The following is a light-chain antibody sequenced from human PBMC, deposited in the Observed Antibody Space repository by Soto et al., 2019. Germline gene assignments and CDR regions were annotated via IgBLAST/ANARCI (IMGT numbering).Light chain of an antibody. CDR3: CSYAASPRYV. J-gene: IGLJ1*01. CDR1: SSDVGTYNY. Sequence: QSALTQPRSVSGSPGQSVTISCTGTSSDVGTYNYVSWYQQHPGKAPKVMIYDVSERPSGVPDRFSGSKSGNTASLTISGLRAEDEVDYYSCSYAASPRYVFGTGTKVTVL. CDR2: DVS. V-gene: IGLV2-11*01.